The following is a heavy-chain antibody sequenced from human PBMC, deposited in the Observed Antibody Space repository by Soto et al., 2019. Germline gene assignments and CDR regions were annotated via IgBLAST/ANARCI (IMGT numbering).Heavy chain of an antibody. Sequence: GGSLRLSCASSGFTFSTYTMNWVRQAPGKGLEWVSSINGRGNYIYYAESVKGRFTISRDNAKNSLYLQMDRLRAEGTALYYCVREDGKVGTNSAFDYWGLGALVTVS. CDR1: GFTFSTYT. V-gene: IGHV3-21*01. CDR2: INGRGNYI. D-gene: IGHD1-26*01. CDR3: VREDGKVGTNSAFDY. J-gene: IGHJ4*02.